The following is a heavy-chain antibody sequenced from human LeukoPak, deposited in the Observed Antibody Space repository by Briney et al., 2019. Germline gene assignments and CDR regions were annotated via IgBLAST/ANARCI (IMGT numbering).Heavy chain of an antibody. CDR1: GYTFTTYG. V-gene: IGHV1-18*01. Sequence: ASVKVSCKASGYTFTTYGISWVRQAPGQGLEWMGWISSYNGNTNYAQKLQGRVTMTTDTSTSTAYMELRSLRSDDTAVYYCARNDYYDSSGSPWGYWGQGTLVTVSS. CDR2: ISSYNGNT. J-gene: IGHJ4*02. CDR3: ARNDYYDSSGSPWGY. D-gene: IGHD3-22*01.